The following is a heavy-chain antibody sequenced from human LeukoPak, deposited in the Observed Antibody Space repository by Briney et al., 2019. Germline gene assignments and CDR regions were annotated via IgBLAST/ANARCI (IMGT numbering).Heavy chain of an antibody. V-gene: IGHV1-2*06. CDR2: INPNTGGT. Sequence: GVSVTVSCKASGYTFTGYYMNWVRQAPGQGPEWMGRINPNTGGTNYAQNFQGSVTMTRDTSITTVYMELSRLRSDDTAVYYWARVGDGLNDGFDSWGQGTMVTVSS. J-gene: IGHJ3*02. D-gene: IGHD5-24*01. CDR3: ARVGDGLNDGFDS. CDR1: GYTFTGYY.